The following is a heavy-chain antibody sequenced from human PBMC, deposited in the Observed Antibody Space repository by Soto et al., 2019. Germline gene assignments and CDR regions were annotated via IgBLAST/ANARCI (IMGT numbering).Heavy chain of an antibody. D-gene: IGHD1-1*01. Sequence: QVQLQESGPGLVKPSETLSLTCTVSGASISGLYWSWIRKSAGKGLEWIGRIYATGTTDYNPSLKSRVMMSVDRSKNQFALKSRSVTAEDTAVYYCVRDGTKTLRDWFDPWGQGISVSVSS. CDR3: VRDGTKTLRDWFDP. J-gene: IGHJ5*02. V-gene: IGHV4-4*07. CDR2: IYATGTT. CDR1: GASISGLY.